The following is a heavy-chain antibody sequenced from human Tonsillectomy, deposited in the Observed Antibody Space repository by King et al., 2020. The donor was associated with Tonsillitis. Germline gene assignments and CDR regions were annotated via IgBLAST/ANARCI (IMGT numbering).Heavy chain of an antibody. CDR3: AHRPQPGNLEWVYRFDL. V-gene: IGHV2-5*01. Sequence: TLKESGPTLVKPTQTLTLTCTFSGFSLSTSGVGVGWIRQPPGKALEWLALIYWNDVRYYRPSLNTRLTITKDTSKNQVVLTLTNMDPVDTATYYCAHRPQPGNLEWVYRFDLWGQGTLVTVSS. J-gene: IGHJ4*02. CDR1: GFSLSTSGVG. CDR2: IYWNDVR. D-gene: IGHD3-3*01.